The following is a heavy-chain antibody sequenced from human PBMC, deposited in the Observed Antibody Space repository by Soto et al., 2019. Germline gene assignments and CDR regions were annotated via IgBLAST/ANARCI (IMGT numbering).Heavy chain of an antibody. J-gene: IGHJ4*02. V-gene: IGHV3-23*01. CDR3: AKRRSGSSSMGCFEF. CDR2: ISENVGSRGVT. CDR1: GFTFNNSA. Sequence: GGSLRLSCAASGFTFNNSAMTWVRQAPGQGLEWVASISENVGSRGVTYYADSVKVRFTISRDNSKNTLYLQVDSLTGADTAVYYCAKRRSGSSSMGCFEFWGQGTLVVVSS. D-gene: IGHD6-6*01.